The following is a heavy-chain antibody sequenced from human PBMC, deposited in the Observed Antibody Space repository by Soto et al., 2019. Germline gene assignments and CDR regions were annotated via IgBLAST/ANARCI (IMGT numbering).Heavy chain of an antibody. J-gene: IGHJ6*03. V-gene: IGHV3-9*01. CDR2: ISWNSGSI. CDR1: GFTFDDYA. D-gene: IGHD6-19*01. CDR3: AKDIADQQWRDYMDV. Sequence: GGSLRLSCAASGFTFDDYAMHWVRQAPGKGLEWVSGISWNSGSIGYADSVKGRFTISRDNAKNSLYLQMNSLRAEDTALYYCAKDIADQQWRDYMDVWGKGTTVTVSS.